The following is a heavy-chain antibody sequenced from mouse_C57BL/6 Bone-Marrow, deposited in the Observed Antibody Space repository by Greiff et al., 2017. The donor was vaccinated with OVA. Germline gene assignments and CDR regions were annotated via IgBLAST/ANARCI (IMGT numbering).Heavy chain of an antibody. D-gene: IGHD1-1*01. CDR1: GFTFSSYG. CDR3: ARVGIGC. J-gene: IGHJ2*01. CDR2: ISSGGSYT. V-gene: IGHV5-6*01. Sequence: EVQLVESGGDLVKPGGSLKLSCAASGFTFSSYGMSWVRQTPDKRLEWVATISSGGSYTYYPDSVKGRFTISRDNAKNTLYLQMSSLKSEDTAMYYCARVGIGCWGQGTTLTVSS.